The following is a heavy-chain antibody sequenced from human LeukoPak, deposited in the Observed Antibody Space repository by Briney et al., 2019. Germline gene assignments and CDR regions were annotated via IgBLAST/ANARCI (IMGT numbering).Heavy chain of an antibody. CDR2: IDWDDDK. CDR1: GFSLSTSGMC. V-gene: IGHV2-70*11. CDR3: ARINRITTSFYYFDY. J-gene: IGHJ4*02. Sequence: SGPALVKPTQTLTQTCTFSGFSLSTSGMCVSWIRQPPGKALEWLARIDWDDDKYYSTSLKTRLTISKDTSKNQVVLTMTNMDPVDTATYYCARINRITTSFYYFDYWGQGTLVTVSS. D-gene: IGHD2/OR15-2a*01.